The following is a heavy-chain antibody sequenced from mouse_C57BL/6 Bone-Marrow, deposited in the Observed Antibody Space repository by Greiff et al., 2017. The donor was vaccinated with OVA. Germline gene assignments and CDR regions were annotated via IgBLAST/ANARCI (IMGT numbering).Heavy chain of an antibody. CDR1: GFNIKDDY. J-gene: IGHJ3*01. D-gene: IGHD1-1*01. CDR2: IDPENGDT. Sequence: EVQLQQSGAELVRPGASVKLSCTASGFNIKDDYMHWVKQRPEQGLEWIGWIDPENGDTEYASKFQGKATIPADTSSNTAYLQLSSLTSEDTAVYYCTTYGSSPWCAYWGQGTLVTVSA. V-gene: IGHV14-4*01. CDR3: TTYGSSPWCAY.